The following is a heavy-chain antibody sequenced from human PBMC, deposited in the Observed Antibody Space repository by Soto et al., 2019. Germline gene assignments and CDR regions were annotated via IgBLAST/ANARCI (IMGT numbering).Heavy chain of an antibody. CDR1: GYTFTSYG. V-gene: IGHV3-30-3*01. J-gene: IGHJ6*02. D-gene: IGHD2-15*01. Sequence: SCKASGYTFTSYGISWVRQAPGKGLEWVAVISYDGSNKYYADSVKGRFTISRDNSKNTLYLQMNSLRAEDTAVYYCARDRGVVVVAATVYYYYYGMDVWGQGTTVTVSS. CDR2: ISYDGSNK. CDR3: ARDRGVVVVAATVYYYYYGMDV.